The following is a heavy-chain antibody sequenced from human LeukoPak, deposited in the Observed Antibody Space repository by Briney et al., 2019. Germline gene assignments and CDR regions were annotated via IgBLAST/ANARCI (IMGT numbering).Heavy chain of an antibody. CDR3: AGLGAFVLYYDSSGYFDS. Sequence: ASVKVSCKASGYTFTDHHMHWVRQAPGQGLEWMGCTNPKSGGTNYAQKFQGRVTMSRDTSISTTYMELSSLRSDDTAVYYCAGLGAFVLYYDSSGYFDSWGQGTLVTVSS. CDR2: TNPKSGGT. D-gene: IGHD3-22*01. V-gene: IGHV1-2*02. J-gene: IGHJ4*02. CDR1: GYTFTDHH.